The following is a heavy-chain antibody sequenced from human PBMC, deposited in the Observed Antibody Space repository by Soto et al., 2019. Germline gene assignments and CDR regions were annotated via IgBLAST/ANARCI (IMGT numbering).Heavy chain of an antibody. Sequence: EVQLVESGGGLVQPGGSLRLSCAASGFTFSSYEMNWVRQAPGKGLEWVSYISSSGSTIYYADSVKGRFTISRDNAKNSLYLQMNSLRAEDTAVYYCARVVLRGYYMPDYWGQGTLVTVSS. CDR2: ISSSGSTI. V-gene: IGHV3-48*03. D-gene: IGHD3-22*01. CDR1: GFTFSSYE. CDR3: ARVVLRGYYMPDY. J-gene: IGHJ4*02.